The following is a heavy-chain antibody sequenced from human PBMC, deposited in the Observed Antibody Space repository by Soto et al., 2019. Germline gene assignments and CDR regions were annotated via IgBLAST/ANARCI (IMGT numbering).Heavy chain of an antibody. D-gene: IGHD2-8*01. CDR2: ISAYNGKT. J-gene: IGHJ6*02. Sequence: ASVKVSCKASGYTFTSYGISWVRQAPGQGLEWMGWISAYNGKTNYAQKLQGRVTMTTDTSTSTAYMELRSPRSDDTAVYYFSTPRVSRMGRIRRDYYYYGMDVWGQGTTVTVSS. CDR1: GYTFTSYG. CDR3: STPRVSRMGRIRRDYYYYGMDV. V-gene: IGHV1-18*01.